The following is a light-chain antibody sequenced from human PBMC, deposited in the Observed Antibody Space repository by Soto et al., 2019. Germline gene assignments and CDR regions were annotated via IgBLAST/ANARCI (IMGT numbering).Light chain of an antibody. CDR2: DVS. CDR1: SSDIADYNY. J-gene: IGLJ2*01. Sequence: QSALTPPASVSGSPGQSIAFSCTGTSSDIADYNYVSWYQQHPGKAPKLIIYDVSNRPSGVSNRFSGSMSGNTASLTISGLQPEDEADYYCSSYTGSTTVIFGGGTKLTVL. CDR3: SSYTGSTTVI. V-gene: IGLV2-14*01.